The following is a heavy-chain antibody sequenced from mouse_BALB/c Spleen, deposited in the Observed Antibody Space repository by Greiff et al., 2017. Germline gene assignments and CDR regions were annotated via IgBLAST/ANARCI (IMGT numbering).Heavy chain of an antibody. CDR3: ARYYYGSSLDWFAY. V-gene: IGHV5-9-4*01. D-gene: IGHD1-1*01. J-gene: IGHJ3*01. CDR1: GFTFSSYA. CDR2: ISSGGSYT. Sequence: EVQLVEFGGGLVKPGGSLKLSCAASGFTFSSYAMSWVRQSPEKRLEWVAEISSGGSYTYYPDTVTGRFTISRDNAKNTLYLEMSSLRSEDTAMYYCARYYYGSSLDWFAYWGQGTLVTVSA.